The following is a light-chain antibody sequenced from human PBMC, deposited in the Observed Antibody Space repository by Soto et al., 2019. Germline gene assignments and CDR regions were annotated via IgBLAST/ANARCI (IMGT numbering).Light chain of an antibody. J-gene: IGLJ3*02. CDR1: SSDVGSYNL. V-gene: IGLV2-23*01. CDR3: CSYAGSSTWV. Sequence: QSALTQPASVSGSPGQSITISCTGTSSDVGSYNLVSWYQQHPGKAPKLMIYEGSKRPLGVSNRLSGSKSGNTASLTISGLQAEDEADYYCCSYAGSSTWVFGGGTKLTVL. CDR2: EGS.